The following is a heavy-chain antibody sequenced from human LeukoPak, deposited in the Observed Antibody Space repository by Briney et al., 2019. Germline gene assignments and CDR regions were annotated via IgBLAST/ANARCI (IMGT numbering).Heavy chain of an antibody. Sequence: SQTLSLTCAISGDSVSNNSAVWNWIRQSPSRGLEWLGRTYYRSKWYNDYGASVKSRITVNPDTSKNQFSLQLNSVTPEDTAVYYCARDARAVADPLFDYWGQGTLVTVSS. CDR1: GDSVSNNSAV. J-gene: IGHJ4*02. V-gene: IGHV6-1*01. CDR3: ARDARAVADPLFDY. D-gene: IGHD6-19*01. CDR2: TYYRSKWYN.